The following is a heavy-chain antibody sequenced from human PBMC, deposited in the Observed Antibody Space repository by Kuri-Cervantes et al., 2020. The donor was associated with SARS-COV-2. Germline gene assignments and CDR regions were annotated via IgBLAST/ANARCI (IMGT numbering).Heavy chain of an antibody. Sequence: GESLKISCKGSGYSFTSHWIGWVRQMPGKGLEWMGIIYPGDSDTRYSPSFQGQVTISADKSISTAFLQWSSLKASDTAMYYCARRAYGEQVDYYYMDVWGKGTTVTVSS. CDR3: ARRAYGEQVDYYYMDV. CDR2: IYPGDSDT. V-gene: IGHV5-51*01. D-gene: IGHD4-17*01. CDR1: GYSFTSHW. J-gene: IGHJ6*03.